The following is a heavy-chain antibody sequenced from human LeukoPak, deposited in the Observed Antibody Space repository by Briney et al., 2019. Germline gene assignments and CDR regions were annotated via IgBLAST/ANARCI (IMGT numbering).Heavy chain of an antibody. J-gene: IGHJ5*02. CDR1: GYTFTSYY. V-gene: IGHV1-46*01. Sequence: GASVKVSCKASGYTFTSYYLLWVRQAPGQGLEWMGIINPSGGSTSYAQKFQGRVTMTRDTSTSTVYMELSSLRSEDTAVYYCARTLTLPNWFDPWGQGTLVTVSS. D-gene: IGHD2-21*02. CDR3: ARTLTLPNWFDP. CDR2: INPSGGST.